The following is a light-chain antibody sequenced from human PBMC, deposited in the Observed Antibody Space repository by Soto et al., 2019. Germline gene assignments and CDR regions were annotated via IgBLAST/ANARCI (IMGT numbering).Light chain of an antibody. CDR2: WAS. CDR3: QQYYSTPLT. V-gene: IGKV4-1*01. Sequence: DIVMTQSPDSLAVSLGERATINCKSSQSVLYSSNNKNYLAWYQQKPGQPPKLLIYWASTRESGVPDRFGGSGSGTDSTLTISSLQAEDVAVYYCQQYYSTPLTFGGGTKVDIK. CDR1: QSVLYSSNNKNY. J-gene: IGKJ4*01.